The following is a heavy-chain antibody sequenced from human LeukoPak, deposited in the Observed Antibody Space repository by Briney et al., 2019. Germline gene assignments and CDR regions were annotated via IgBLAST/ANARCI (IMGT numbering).Heavy chain of an antibody. V-gene: IGHV1-2*02. CDR3: ARSPDCIVTLRCAFDI. Sequence: GASVKVSCKASGYTFTGYYVHWVRQAPGQGLEWMGWINPNSGGTNYAQKFQNRVTLTRDTSLSTAYMELSRLRSDDTALYYCARSPDCIVTLRCAFDIWGQGTMVTVSS. J-gene: IGHJ3*02. D-gene: IGHD4-17*01. CDR2: INPNSGGT. CDR1: GYTFTGYY.